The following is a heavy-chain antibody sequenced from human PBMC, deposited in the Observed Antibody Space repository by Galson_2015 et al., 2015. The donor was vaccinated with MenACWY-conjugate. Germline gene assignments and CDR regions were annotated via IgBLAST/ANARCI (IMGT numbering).Heavy chain of an antibody. CDR1: GINFSHYG. CDR2: IWYYGSNK. Sequence: SLRLSCAASGINFSHYGVNWVRQAPGKGLEWVAVIWYYGSNKYSADSVKGRFTISRDNSKNTLYLQMNSLRAEDTSVYYCASDYCSSSCCSFDYWGQGALVTVSS. CDR3: ASDYCSSSCCSFDY. V-gene: IGHV3-33*01. J-gene: IGHJ4*02. D-gene: IGHD2-2*01.